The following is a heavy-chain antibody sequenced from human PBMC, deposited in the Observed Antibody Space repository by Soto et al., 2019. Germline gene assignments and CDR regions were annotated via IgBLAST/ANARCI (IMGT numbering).Heavy chain of an antibody. V-gene: IGHV4-61*08. Sequence: SETLSLTCTVSGGSVSSGDYFWSWLRQSPGKRLEWIAYIYYSGSTNYSPSLKSRATISVDTSKSQVSLTLTSMTAADAALYYCARSPNYHYCGFDVWGQGTAVTVSS. CDR2: IYYSGST. CDR3: ARSPNYHYCGFDV. D-gene: IGHD3-10*01. CDR1: GGSVSSGDYF. J-gene: IGHJ6*02.